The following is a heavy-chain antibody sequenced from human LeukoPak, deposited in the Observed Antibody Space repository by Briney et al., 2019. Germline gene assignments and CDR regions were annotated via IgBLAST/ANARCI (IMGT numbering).Heavy chain of an antibody. D-gene: IGHD1-14*01. V-gene: IGHV4-39*01. CDR2: IYYSGST. CDR1: GGSISSSSYY. J-gene: IGHJ4*02. Sequence: SETLSLTCTVSGGSISSSSYYWGWIRQPPGKGLEWIGSIYYSGSTYYNPSLKSQVTISVDTSKNQFSLKLSSVTAADTAVYYCARAGPEKTGPRFDYWGQRTLVTVSS. CDR3: ARAGPEKTGPRFDY.